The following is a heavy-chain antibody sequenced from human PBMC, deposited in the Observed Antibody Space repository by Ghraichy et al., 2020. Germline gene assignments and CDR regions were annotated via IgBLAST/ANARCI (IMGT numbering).Heavy chain of an antibody. CDR3: ARRGYYYGSGSYYPYYYGMDV. D-gene: IGHD3-10*01. CDR2: INHSGST. CDR1: GGSFSGYY. Sequence: SETLSLTCAVYGGSFSGYYWSWIRQPPGKGLEWIGEINHSGSTNYNPSLKSRVTISVDTSKNQFSLKLSSVTAADTAVYYCARRGYYYGSGSYYPYYYGMDVWGQGTTVTVSS. V-gene: IGHV4-34*01. J-gene: IGHJ6*02.